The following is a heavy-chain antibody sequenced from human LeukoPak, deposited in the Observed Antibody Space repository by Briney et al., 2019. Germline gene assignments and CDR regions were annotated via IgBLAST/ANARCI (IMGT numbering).Heavy chain of an antibody. J-gene: IGHJ4*02. CDR2: TSSDGNIK. CDR1: GFTFSSYA. V-gene: IGHV3-30-3*01. CDR3: ARDPVPATARHFDY. D-gene: IGHD1-1*01. Sequence: PGGSLRLSCAASGFTFSSYAMHWVRQAPGKGLEWVAVTSSDGNIKYYADSVKGRFTISRDNSKNTLYLQMNSLRGEDTGVYYYARDPVPATARHFDYWGQGTLVTVSS.